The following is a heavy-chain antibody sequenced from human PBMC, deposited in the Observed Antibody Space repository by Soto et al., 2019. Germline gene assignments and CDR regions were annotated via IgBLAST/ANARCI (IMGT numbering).Heavy chain of an antibody. CDR1: GASISSFN. CDR3: ARDRGEYTSSWFWYFSH. Sequence: SETLSLTCSVSGASISSFNWNWVRQPAGKGPEWVGRLNIAGTINYNPSLKSRITMPMDTSKNQISLHLRSVTAADTAIYYCARDRGEYTSSWFWYFSHWGHGTLVTSPQ. J-gene: IGHJ2*01. V-gene: IGHV4-4*07. CDR2: LNIAGTI. D-gene: IGHD6-13*01.